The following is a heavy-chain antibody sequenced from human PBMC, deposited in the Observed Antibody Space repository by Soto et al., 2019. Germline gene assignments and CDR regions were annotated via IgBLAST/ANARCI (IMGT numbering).Heavy chain of an antibody. CDR3: VKLLRSWYGHNALDV. J-gene: IGHJ6*02. CDR1: GLTFSNYA. Sequence: LRLSCTASGLTFSNYAMSWVRQAPGKGLEFVSFISGGGGSTYSADSVKGRFTVSRDNLKNTLSLQMNSLRVEDTAVYYCVKLLRSWYGHNALDVWGQGTTVTVSS. D-gene: IGHD4-17*01. CDR2: ISGGGGST. V-gene: IGHV3-23*01.